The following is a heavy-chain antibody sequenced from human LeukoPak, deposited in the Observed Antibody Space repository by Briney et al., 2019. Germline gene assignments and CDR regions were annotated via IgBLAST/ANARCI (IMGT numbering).Heavy chain of an antibody. J-gene: IGHJ2*01. V-gene: IGHV4-39*07. CDR1: GGSISSSSYY. D-gene: IGHD4-17*01. Sequence: SETLSLTCTVSGGSISSSSYYWGWIRQPLGKGLEWIGSIYYSGSTYYNPSLKSRVTISVDTSKNQFSLKLSSVTAADTAVYYCARCSDYGDYYWYFDLWGRGTLVTVSS. CDR3: ARCSDYGDYYWYFDL. CDR2: IYYSGST.